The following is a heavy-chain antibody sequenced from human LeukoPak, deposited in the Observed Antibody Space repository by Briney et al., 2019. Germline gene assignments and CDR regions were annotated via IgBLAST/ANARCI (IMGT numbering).Heavy chain of an antibody. CDR3: ARDRQYSGSYFVDY. CDR1: GFTFSSYG. Sequence: GGSLRLSCAASGFTFSSYGMHWVRQAPGKGLEGVAVIWYDGSNKYYADSVKGRFTISRDNSKNTLYLQMNSLRAEDTAVYYCARDRQYSGSYFVDYWGQGTLVTVSS. J-gene: IGHJ4*02. D-gene: IGHD1-26*01. CDR2: IWYDGSNK. V-gene: IGHV3-33*01.